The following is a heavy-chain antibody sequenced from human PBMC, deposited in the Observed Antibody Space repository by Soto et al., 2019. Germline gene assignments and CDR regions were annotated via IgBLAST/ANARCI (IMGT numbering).Heavy chain of an antibody. J-gene: IGHJ4*02. CDR3: ARWLGYGPHFDY. CDR2: IYHSGST. CDR1: GGSISSSNW. D-gene: IGHD5-12*01. Sequence: SETLSRTCAVSGGSISSSNWWSWVRQPPGKGLEWIGEIYHSGSTNYNPSLKSRVTISVDTSKNQFSLKLSSVTAADTAVYYGARWLGYGPHFDYWGQGTLVTVSS. V-gene: IGHV4-4*02.